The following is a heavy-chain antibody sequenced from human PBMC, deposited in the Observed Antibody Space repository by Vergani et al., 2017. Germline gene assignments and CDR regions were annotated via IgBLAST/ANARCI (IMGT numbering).Heavy chain of an antibody. CDR3: ARYTTYTDS. J-gene: IGHJ4*02. D-gene: IGHD2/OR15-2a*01. CDR1: EYSFGNYW. V-gene: IGHV5-51*03. CDR2: IYPADSDT. Sequence: EVDLVQSGPEMRKPGESLKISCKGSEYSFGNYWIGWVRQMPGKGLEWMGIIYPADSDTRYSPPFQGQVTISADKSISTAFLQWDSLKASDTALYYCARYTTYTDSWGQGTLVTVSS.